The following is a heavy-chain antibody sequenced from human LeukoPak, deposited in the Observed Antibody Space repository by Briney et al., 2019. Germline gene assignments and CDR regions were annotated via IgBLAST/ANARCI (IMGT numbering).Heavy chain of an antibody. CDR2: IGTAGDT. Sequence: PGGSLRLSCAASEFTFSSYDMHWVHQATGKGLEWVSAIGTAGDTYYPGSVKGRFTISRENAKNSLYLQMNSLRAGDTAVYYCARSSTAAGAPDFDYWGQGTLVTVSS. D-gene: IGHD6-6*01. V-gene: IGHV3-13*01. J-gene: IGHJ4*02. CDR3: ARSSTAAGAPDFDY. CDR1: EFTFSSYD.